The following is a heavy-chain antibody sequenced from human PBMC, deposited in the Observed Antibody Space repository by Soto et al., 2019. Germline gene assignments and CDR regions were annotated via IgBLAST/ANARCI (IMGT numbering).Heavy chain of an antibody. CDR2: IYYSGST. CDR1: GGSISSDY. J-gene: IGHJ4*02. CDR3: ASYGGNSAYSFDY. Sequence: PSETLSLTCTVSGGSISSDYWSWIRQPPGKGLECIGYIYYSGSTNYNPSLKSRVTISVDTSKNQFSLKLSSVTAADTAVYYCASYGGNSAYSFDYWGQGTRVTVSS. V-gene: IGHV4-59*01. D-gene: IGHD4-17*01.